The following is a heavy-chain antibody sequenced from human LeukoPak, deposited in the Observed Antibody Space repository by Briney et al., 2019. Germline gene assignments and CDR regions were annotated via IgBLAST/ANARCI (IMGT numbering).Heavy chain of an antibody. CDR1: GDSISRYY. CDR3: ARTTEGGYTYDYFYYYYMDV. D-gene: IGHD5-18*01. Sequence: SETLSLTCTVSGDSISRYYWSWIRQPAGKGLEWIGRIYNGGIITYNPSLKSRVTMSIDTSKNQFSLKLSSVTAADTAVYYCARTTEGGYTYDYFYYYYMDVWGKGTTVTISS. J-gene: IGHJ6*03. CDR2: IYNGGII. V-gene: IGHV4-4*07.